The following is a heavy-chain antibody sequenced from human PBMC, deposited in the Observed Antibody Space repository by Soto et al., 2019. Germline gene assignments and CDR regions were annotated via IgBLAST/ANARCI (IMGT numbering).Heavy chain of an antibody. Sequence: PGGSLRLSCAASGFTFSRYWMNWVRQAPGKGLEWVANIKQDGTEKNYVDSVKGRFTISRDNARNSLYPQMDSLRAEDTAVYFCARGDTPMITGMDSFDIWGQGTMVTV. CDR3: ARGDTPMITGMDSFDI. D-gene: IGHD5-18*01. V-gene: IGHV3-7*01. CDR1: GFTFSRYW. CDR2: IKQDGTEK. J-gene: IGHJ3*02.